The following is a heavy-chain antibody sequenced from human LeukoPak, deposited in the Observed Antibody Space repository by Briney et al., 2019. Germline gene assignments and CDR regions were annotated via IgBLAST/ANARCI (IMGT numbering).Heavy chain of an antibody. CDR2: INPSSGGS. J-gene: IGHJ4*02. V-gene: IGHV1-2*02. D-gene: IGHD6-13*01. Sequence: ASVKVSCKASGYTITGYYIHWVRQAPGQGLEWMGWINPSSGGSTSAQKFQGRVTMTRDTSISTAYMELSRLRSDDTAVYYCARSVEQLANFDYWGQGTLVTVSS. CDR3: ARSVEQLANFDY. CDR1: GYTITGYY.